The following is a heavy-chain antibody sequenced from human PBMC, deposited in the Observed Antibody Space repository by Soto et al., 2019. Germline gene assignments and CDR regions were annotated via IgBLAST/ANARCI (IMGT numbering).Heavy chain of an antibody. J-gene: IGHJ6*02. D-gene: IGHD2-2*02. V-gene: IGHV3-74*01. CDR2: INSDGSST. Sequence: PGGSLRLSCAASGFIFSSYWMHWVRQAPGKGLVWVSRINSDGSSTSYADPVKGRFTISRDNAKNTLYLQMNSLRAEDTAVYYCARELPTAIRGGYYYSYGMDVWGQGTTVTVSS. CDR3: ARELPTAIRGGYYYSYGMDV. CDR1: GFIFSSYW.